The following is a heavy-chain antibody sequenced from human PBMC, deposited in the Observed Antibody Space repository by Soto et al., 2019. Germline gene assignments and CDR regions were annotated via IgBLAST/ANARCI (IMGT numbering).Heavy chain of an antibody. CDR3: ARGARYYYDSSGYYYDAFDI. D-gene: IGHD3-22*01. J-gene: IGHJ3*02. Sequence: ASVKVSCKASGYTFTSYAMHWVRQAPGQRLEWMGWINAGNGNTKYSQKFQGRVTMTTDTSTSTAYMELRSLRSDDTAVYYCARGARYYYDSSGYYYDAFDIWGQGTMVTVSS. CDR1: GYTFTSYA. CDR2: INAGNGNT. V-gene: IGHV1-3*01.